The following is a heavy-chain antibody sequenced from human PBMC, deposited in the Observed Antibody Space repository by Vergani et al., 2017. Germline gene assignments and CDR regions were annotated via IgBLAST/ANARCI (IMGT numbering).Heavy chain of an antibody. CDR3: ARVGPMATISY. Sequence: QLQLQESGPGLVKPSETLSLTCTVSGGSISSSNYHWGWIRQPPGKGLEWIGSIFYSGSTYYNPSLKSRVIISEDTSKNQFSLKLSSVTAADTAVYYCARVGPMATISYWGQGTLVTVSS. V-gene: IGHV4-39*01. CDR2: IFYSGST. CDR1: GGSISSSNYH. D-gene: IGHD5-24*01. J-gene: IGHJ4*02.